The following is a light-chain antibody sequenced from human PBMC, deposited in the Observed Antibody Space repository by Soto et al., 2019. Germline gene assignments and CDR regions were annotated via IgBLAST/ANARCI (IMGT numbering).Light chain of an antibody. Sequence: ELVLTQSPGTLSLSPGERATLSCRASQSVSSSYLAWYQQKPGQAPRLLIYGASSRATGIPDRFSGSGSGTDFALTISRLETEDFAVYYCQQYGSSPSWTFGQGTKVELK. CDR1: QSVSSSY. V-gene: IGKV3-20*01. CDR3: QQYGSSPSWT. CDR2: GAS. J-gene: IGKJ1*01.